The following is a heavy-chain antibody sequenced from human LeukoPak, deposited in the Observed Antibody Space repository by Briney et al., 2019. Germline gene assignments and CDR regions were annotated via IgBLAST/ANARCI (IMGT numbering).Heavy chain of an antibody. J-gene: IGHJ5*02. V-gene: IGHV4-34*01. CDR3: ARQPSITIFGVVIIHWFDP. D-gene: IGHD3-3*01. Sequence: PSETLSLTCAVYGGSFSGYYWSWIRQPPGKGLEWIGEINHSGSTNYNPSLKSRVTISVDTSKNQFSLKLSSVTAADTAVYYCARQPSITIFGVVIIHWFDPWGQGTLVAVSS. CDR2: INHSGST. CDR1: GGSFSGYY.